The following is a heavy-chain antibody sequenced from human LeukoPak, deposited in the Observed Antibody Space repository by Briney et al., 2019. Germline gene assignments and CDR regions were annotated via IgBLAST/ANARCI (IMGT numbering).Heavy chain of an antibody. J-gene: IGHJ4*02. CDR3: ASLTMVRGVRFDY. Sequence: KPSETLSLTCTVSGGPISSYYWSWIRQPPGKGLEWIAYIYYSGNTNYNPSLKSRVTISVDTSKNQFSLKLSSVTAADTAVYYCASLTMVRGVRFDYWGQGTLVTVSS. D-gene: IGHD3-10*01. CDR2: IYYSGNT. CDR1: GGPISSYY. V-gene: IGHV4-59*01.